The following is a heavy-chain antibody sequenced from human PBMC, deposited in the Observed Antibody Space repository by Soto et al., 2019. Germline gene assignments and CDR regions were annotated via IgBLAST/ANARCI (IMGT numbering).Heavy chain of an antibody. CDR2: ISYDGSNK. CDR3: AREGVVVPALLDY. V-gene: IGHV3-30-3*01. Sequence: GGSLRLSCAASGFTFSSYAMHWVRQAPGKGLEWVAVISYDGSNKYYADSVKGRFTISRDNSKNTLYLQMNSLRAEDTAVYYCAREGVVVPALLDYWGQGTLVTVSS. D-gene: IGHD2-2*01. J-gene: IGHJ4*02. CDR1: GFTFSSYA.